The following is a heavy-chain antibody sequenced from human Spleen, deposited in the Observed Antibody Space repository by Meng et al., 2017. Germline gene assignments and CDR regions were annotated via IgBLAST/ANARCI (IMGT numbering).Heavy chain of an antibody. D-gene: IGHD5-18*01. V-gene: IGHV2-5*02. CDR1: GFSVSTRGVG. CDR2: IYWDDDK. CDR3: AHRPADTAMVYFDY. Sequence: QITLKESGPTLVKPTQTLTLTCTFSGFSVSTRGVGVGWIRQPPGKALEWLALIYWDDDKRYSPSLKSRLTITKDTPKNQVVLTMTNMDPVDTATYYCAHRPADTAMVYFDYWGQGTLVTVSS. J-gene: IGHJ4*02.